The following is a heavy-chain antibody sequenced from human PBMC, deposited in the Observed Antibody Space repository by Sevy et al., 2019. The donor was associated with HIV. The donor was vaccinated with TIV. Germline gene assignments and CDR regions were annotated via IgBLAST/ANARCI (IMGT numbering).Heavy chain of an antibody. J-gene: IGHJ6*03. Sequence: SETLSLTCAVYGGSFSGYYWSWIRQPPGKGLEWIGEINHSGSTNYNPSLKSRVTISVDTSKNQFSLKLSSVTAADTAVYYCARGSGTMVRGVSPPLYYMDVWGKGTTVTVSS. D-gene: IGHD3-10*01. CDR3: ARGSGTMVRGVSPPLYYMDV. CDR1: GGSFSGYY. V-gene: IGHV4-34*01. CDR2: INHSGST.